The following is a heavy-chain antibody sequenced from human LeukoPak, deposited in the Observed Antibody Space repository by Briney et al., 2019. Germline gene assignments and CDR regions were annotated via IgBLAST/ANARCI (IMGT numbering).Heavy chain of an antibody. J-gene: IGHJ4*02. V-gene: IGHV3-23*01. CDR3: AKDQGYSYGYYFDY. CDR2: ISGSGGST. Sequence: GGSLRLSCAASGFTFSSNTMNWVRQAPGKGLEWVSAISGSGGSTYYADSVKGRFTISRDNSKNTLYLQMNSLRAEDTALYYCAKDQGYSYGYYFDYWGQGTLVTVSS. D-gene: IGHD5-18*01. CDR1: GFTFSSNT.